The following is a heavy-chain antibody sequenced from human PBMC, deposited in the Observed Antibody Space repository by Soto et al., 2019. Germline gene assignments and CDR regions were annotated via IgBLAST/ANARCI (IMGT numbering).Heavy chain of an antibody. CDR1: GGSMDGYY. V-gene: IGHV4-4*09. D-gene: IGHD6-13*01. CDR3: ARSVATPGTNIDF. CDR2: IYFSGST. J-gene: IGHJ4*02. Sequence: KTSETLSLTCSVSGGSMDGYYWSWIRQTPGQGLEWLGYIYFSGSTRYNPSLKSRLTISLDKSKRQFSMSLSSVTAADTAVYYCARSVATPGTNIDFWGQGTLVTVSS.